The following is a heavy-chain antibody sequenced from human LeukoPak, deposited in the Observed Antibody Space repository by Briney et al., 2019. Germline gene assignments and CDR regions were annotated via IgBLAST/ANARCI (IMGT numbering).Heavy chain of an antibody. CDR3: ARAVNCGGDCYFAEYFQH. CDR2: INPNSGGA. D-gene: IGHD2-21*01. J-gene: IGHJ1*01. V-gene: IGHV1-2*02. Sequence: ASVKVSCKASGYTFTGYYMHWVRQAPGQGLEWMGWINPNSGGANYAQTFQGRVTMTRDTSISTAYMELSRLRSDDTAVYYCARAVNCGGDCYFAEYFQHWGQGTLVTVSS. CDR1: GYTFTGYY.